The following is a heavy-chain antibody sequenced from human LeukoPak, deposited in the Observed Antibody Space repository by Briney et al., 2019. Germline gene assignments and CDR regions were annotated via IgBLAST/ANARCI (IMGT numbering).Heavy chain of an antibody. J-gene: IGHJ4*02. CDR3: ARAALGGGSCYFDY. D-gene: IGHD2-15*01. Sequence: SETLSLTCTVSGGSITNYYLSWIRQPAGKGLEWIGRIYTSGSTNYNPSLKSRVTISVDTSKNQFSLKLSSVTAADTAVYYCARAALGGGSCYFDYWGQGTLVTVSS. CDR2: IYTSGST. CDR1: GGSITNYY. V-gene: IGHV4-4*07.